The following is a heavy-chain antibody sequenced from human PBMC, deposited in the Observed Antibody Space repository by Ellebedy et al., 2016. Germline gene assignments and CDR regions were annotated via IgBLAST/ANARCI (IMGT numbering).Heavy chain of an antibody. D-gene: IGHD6-19*01. Sequence: GGSLRLSCAASGFNLDPYSFNWIRQAPGKGLEWVSYINARSKRIYYSDSVKGRFIISRDDAKNSVYMQMNSLRSEDTAMYYCARSVDGHFDYWGQGTLVTVSS. CDR1: GFNLDPYS. CDR2: INARSKRI. CDR3: ARSVDGHFDY. V-gene: IGHV3-48*04. J-gene: IGHJ4*02.